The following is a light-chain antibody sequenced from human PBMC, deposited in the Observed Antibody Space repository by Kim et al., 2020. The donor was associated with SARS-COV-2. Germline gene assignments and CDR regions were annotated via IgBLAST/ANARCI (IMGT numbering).Light chain of an antibody. V-gene: IGLV3-9*01. CDR1: NIGSKN. J-gene: IGLJ3*02. CDR3: QVWDSSTAWV. CDR2: RDS. Sequence: ALGQTARITCGGNNIGSKNVPWYQQKPGQAPVLVIYRDSNRPSGIHERFSGSNSGNTATLTISRAQAGDEADYYCQVWDSSTAWVFGGGTQADRP.